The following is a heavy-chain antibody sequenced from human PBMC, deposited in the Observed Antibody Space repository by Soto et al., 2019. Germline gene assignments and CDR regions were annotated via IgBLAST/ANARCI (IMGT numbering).Heavy chain of an antibody. CDR2: ITSDTKTI. V-gene: IGHV3-48*02. D-gene: IGHD6-19*01. CDR1: GFTFSVYS. J-gene: IGHJ4*02. CDR3: ARSVEGHFDY. Sequence: EVQLVESGGDLVQRGGSLRLSCVASGFTFSVYSMNWVRQAPGKGLEWFSYITSDTKTIKYADSVKGRFTISRDNAKNSLYLQMNSLRDDDTAVYYCARSVEGHFDYWGQGTVVTVSS.